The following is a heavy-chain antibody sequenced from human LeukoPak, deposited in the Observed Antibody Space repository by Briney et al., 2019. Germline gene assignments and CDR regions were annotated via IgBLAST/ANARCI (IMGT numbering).Heavy chain of an antibody. J-gene: IGHJ6*03. Sequence: SETLSLTCTVSGGSISSYYWSWIRQPAGKGLEWIGRIYSSGSTNYNPSLKSRVTMSVDTSKNQFSLKLSSVTAADTAVYYCARVVVFGVVSSDYYYYYMDVWGKGTTVTVSS. CDR3: ARVVVFGVVSSDYYYYYMDV. V-gene: IGHV4-4*07. CDR1: GGSISSYY. CDR2: IYSSGST. D-gene: IGHD3-3*01.